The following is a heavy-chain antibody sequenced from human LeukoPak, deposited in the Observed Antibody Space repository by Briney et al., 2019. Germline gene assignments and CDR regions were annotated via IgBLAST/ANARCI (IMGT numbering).Heavy chain of an antibody. V-gene: IGHV4-39*07. Sequence: SETLSLTCNVSGGSITSSSYYWGWIRQPPGKGLEWIGSVYYSGNTYYNSSLRSRVTISVDTSMNQFSLKLSSVTAADTAIYYCTREYGFMTTVFHAFDIWGQGTMVTVSS. CDR3: TREYGFMTTVFHAFDI. CDR2: VYYSGNT. J-gene: IGHJ3*02. D-gene: IGHD4-17*01. CDR1: GGSITSSSYY.